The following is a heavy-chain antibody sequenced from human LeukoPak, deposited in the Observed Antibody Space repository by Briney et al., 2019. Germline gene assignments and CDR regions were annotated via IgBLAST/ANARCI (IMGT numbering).Heavy chain of an antibody. Sequence: GGSLRLSCEASGFTFGSHAMYWVRQAPGKGLEWVAGIFGSGGSPHYADSVKGRFTISRDNSRKTVYLQINSLRADDTAVYYCGKTTVGYSSGQKPAWPVDYWGQGTLVTVSS. CDR1: GFTFGSHA. D-gene: IGHD5-18*01. V-gene: IGHV3-23*01. CDR2: IFGSGGSP. J-gene: IGHJ4*02. CDR3: GKTTVGYSSGQKPAWPVDY.